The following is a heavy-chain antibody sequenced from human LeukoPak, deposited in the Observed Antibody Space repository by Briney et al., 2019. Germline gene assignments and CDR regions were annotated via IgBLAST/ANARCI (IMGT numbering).Heavy chain of an antibody. Sequence: QPGGSLRLSCAASGFTFSSYAMSWVRQAPGKGLEWVSAISGSGGSTYYADSVKGRFTISRDNSKNTLYLQMNSLRAEDTAVYYCAKDEYCSGGSCYPKYFQHWGQGTLVTVSS. D-gene: IGHD2-15*01. CDR3: AKDEYCSGGSCYPKYFQH. CDR2: ISGSGGST. J-gene: IGHJ1*01. V-gene: IGHV3-23*01. CDR1: GFTFSSYA.